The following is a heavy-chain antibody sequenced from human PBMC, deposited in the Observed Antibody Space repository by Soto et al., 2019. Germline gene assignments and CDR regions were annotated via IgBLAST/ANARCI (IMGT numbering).Heavy chain of an antibody. J-gene: IGHJ4*02. D-gene: IGHD5-18*01. CDR3: ARVGGTGGYTYGLDY. CDR2: IIPVFGTG. Sequence: SVKVSCKASGGTFSSSAISWVRQAPGQGLEWMGGIIPVFGTGIYAQKFQGRVTITADKSTNTAYMELSSLRSEDTAVYFCARVGGTGGYTYGLDYWGQGTLVTVSS. V-gene: IGHV1-69*06. CDR1: GGTFSSSA.